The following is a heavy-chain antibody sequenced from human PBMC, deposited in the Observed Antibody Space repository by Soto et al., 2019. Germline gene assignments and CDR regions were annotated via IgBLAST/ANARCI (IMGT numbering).Heavy chain of an antibody. V-gene: IGHV3-30*04. CDR2: IAYDGSNR. J-gene: IGHJ5*02. CDR3: ARDLQAGADNVNWFAP. D-gene: IGHD1-1*01. CDR1: GFSISRSA. Sequence: QVQLVESGGGVVQPGRSLRLSCAASGFSISRSAMHWVRQAPGKGLEWVAVIAYDGSNRWYADSAKGRFTISSDNSKNTVYLQMSNLRGEDTVVYYWARDLQAGADNVNWFAPWGQGTVVTVSS.